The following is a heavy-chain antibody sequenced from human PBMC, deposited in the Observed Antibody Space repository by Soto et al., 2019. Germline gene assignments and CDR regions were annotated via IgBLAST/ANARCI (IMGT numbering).Heavy chain of an antibody. Sequence: ASVKVSCKASGYTFTIYYINWVRQATGQGLEWMGWMNPNSGNTGYAQKFQGRVTMTRNTSISTAYMELSSLRSEDTAVYYCARGSRVRSTYYYYYMDVWGKGTTVTVSS. J-gene: IGHJ6*03. CDR2: MNPNSGNT. CDR1: GYTFTIYY. D-gene: IGHD6-6*01. CDR3: ARGSRVRSTYYYYYMDV. V-gene: IGHV1-8*01.